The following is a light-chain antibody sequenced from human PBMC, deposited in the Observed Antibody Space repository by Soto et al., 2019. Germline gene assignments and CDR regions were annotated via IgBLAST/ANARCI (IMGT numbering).Light chain of an antibody. Sequence: QSVLTQPPSTSGTPGQRVTISCSGGRSNIGNNYVYWYHHLPGTTPKLLIYRNNRRPSGVPDRVSGSKSGTSASLAISGLRSEDEADYYCAVWDDTLSGVFGGGTKLTVL. CDR3: AVWDDTLSGV. J-gene: IGLJ3*02. CDR1: RSNIGNNY. CDR2: RNN. V-gene: IGLV1-47*01.